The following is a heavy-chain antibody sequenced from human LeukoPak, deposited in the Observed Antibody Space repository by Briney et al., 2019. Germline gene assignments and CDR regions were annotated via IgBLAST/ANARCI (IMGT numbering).Heavy chain of an antibody. J-gene: IGHJ3*02. CDR2: IYDSGST. CDR3: ARDLTGTGTGAFDI. Sequence: SETLSLTCAVSGGSISSGGYSWSWIRQSPGKGLEWIGYIYDSGSTYYNPSLKSRVTISVDRSKNQFSLKLSSVTAADTAVYYCARDLTGTGTGAFDIWGQGTMVTVSS. CDR1: GGSISSGGYS. V-gene: IGHV4-30-2*06. D-gene: IGHD1-7*01.